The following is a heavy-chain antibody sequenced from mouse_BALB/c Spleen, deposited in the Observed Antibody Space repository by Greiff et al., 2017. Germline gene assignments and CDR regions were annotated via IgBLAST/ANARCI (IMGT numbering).Heavy chain of an antibody. D-gene: IGHD3-1*01. J-gene: IGHJ4*01. CDR3: ARDADSPQLGLHAMDY. CDR1: GFTFSDFY. CDR2: SRNKANDYTT. Sequence: EVKLMESGGGLVQPGGSLRLSCATSGFTFSDFYMEWVRQPPGKRLEWIAASRNKANDYTTEYSASVKGRFIVSRDTSQSILYLQMNALRAEDTAIYYCARDADSPQLGLHAMDYWGQGTSVTVSS. V-gene: IGHV7-1*02.